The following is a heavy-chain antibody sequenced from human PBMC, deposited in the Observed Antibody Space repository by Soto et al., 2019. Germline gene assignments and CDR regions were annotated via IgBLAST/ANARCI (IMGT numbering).Heavy chain of an antibody. CDR2: IDHNGIT. CDR3: VLLNRDSFYYGMDV. D-gene: IGHD1-26*01. CDR1: GGSISNSKW. V-gene: IGHV4-4*02. Sequence: SETLSLTCAVSGGSISNSKWWTWVRQVPGKGLEWIGKIDHNGITNYNPSLESRVTMSQDESTNKLSLNLTSVTAADTAVYYCVLLNRDSFYYGMDVWGQGTTVTVSS. J-gene: IGHJ6*02.